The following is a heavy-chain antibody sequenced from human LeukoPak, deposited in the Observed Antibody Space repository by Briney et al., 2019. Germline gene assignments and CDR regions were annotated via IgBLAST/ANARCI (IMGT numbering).Heavy chain of an antibody. CDR1: GFTFSSYW. Sequence: GGSLRLSCAASGFTFSSYWMHWVRQAPGKGLVWVSRINTDENSTNYADSVKGRFTISRDNAKNPLYLQMNSLRSDDTAVDYCGRARIQVWFDYWGQGTLVTVSS. CDR3: GRARIQVWFDY. V-gene: IGHV3-74*01. J-gene: IGHJ4*02. D-gene: IGHD5-18*01. CDR2: INTDENST.